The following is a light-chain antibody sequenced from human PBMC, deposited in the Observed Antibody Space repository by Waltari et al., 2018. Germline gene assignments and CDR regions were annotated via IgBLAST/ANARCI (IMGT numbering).Light chain of an antibody. V-gene: IGKV4-1*01. CDR1: QSLLSTANNKNY. CDR2: WAS. CDR3: QQRPNFL. Sequence: DIAMTQSPESLAVSLGERATINCKSSQSLLSTANNKNYLSWYQQKPGQAPRLLIYWASTRESGVPDRFSGSGSGTDFTLTISSLDPEDFALYYCQQRPNFLFGPGTKIEMK. J-gene: IGKJ3*01.